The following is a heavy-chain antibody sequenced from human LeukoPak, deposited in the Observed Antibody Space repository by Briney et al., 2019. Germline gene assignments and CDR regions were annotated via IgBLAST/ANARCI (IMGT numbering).Heavy chain of an antibody. J-gene: IGHJ4*02. V-gene: IGHV1-69*05. D-gene: IGHD3-22*01. CDR2: IIPIFGTA. Sequence: ASVKVSCKASGGTFSSYAISWVRQAPGQGLEWMGRIIPIFGTANYAQKFQGRVTITTDESTSTAYMELSSLRSEDTAVYYCGRLGYYDSSGYGYWGERTLVTVSS. CDR3: GRLGYYDSSGYGY. CDR1: GGTFSSYA.